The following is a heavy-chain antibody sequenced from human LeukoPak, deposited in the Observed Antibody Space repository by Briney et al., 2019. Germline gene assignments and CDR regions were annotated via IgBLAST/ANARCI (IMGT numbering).Heavy chain of an antibody. D-gene: IGHD3-22*01. CDR1: GFTFSDYY. CDR2: ISSSGSTM. Sequence: GGSLRLSCAASGFTFSDYYMSWIRQAPGKGLEWVSYISSSGSTMYYADSVKGRFTISRDNAKNSLYLQMNSLRAEDTAVYYCATQYYYDLAFDYWGQGTLVTVSS. V-gene: IGHV3-11*01. CDR3: ATQYYYDLAFDY. J-gene: IGHJ4*02.